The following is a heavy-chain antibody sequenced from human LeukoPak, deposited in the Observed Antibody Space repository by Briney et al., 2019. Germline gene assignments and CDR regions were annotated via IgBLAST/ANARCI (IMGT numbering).Heavy chain of an antibody. Sequence: PSETLSLTCSVSGASISSYYWIWFRQSAGKGLEWIGRLYSSDTIYYNLSLKSRVTISGDTSKNQFSLTLSSATAADTAVYYCARGEKISAAGRFYFDYWGQGTLVTVSS. CDR2: LYSSDTI. D-gene: IGHD6-13*01. J-gene: IGHJ4*02. CDR1: GASISSYY. CDR3: ARGEKISAAGRFYFDY. V-gene: IGHV4-4*07.